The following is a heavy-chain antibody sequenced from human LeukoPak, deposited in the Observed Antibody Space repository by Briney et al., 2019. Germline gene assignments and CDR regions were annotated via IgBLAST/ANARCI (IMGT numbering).Heavy chain of an antibody. CDR1: GGTFSSYA. J-gene: IGHJ4*02. V-gene: IGHV1-69*06. CDR2: IIPIFGTA. D-gene: IGHD6-13*01. CDR3: ASPARIAAAGAHFDY. Sequence: ASVKVSCKASGGTFSSYAISWVRQAPGQGLEWMGGIIPIFGTANYAQKFQGRVTITADKSTSTAYMELSSLRSEDTAVYYCASPARIAAAGAHFDYWGQGTLVTVSS.